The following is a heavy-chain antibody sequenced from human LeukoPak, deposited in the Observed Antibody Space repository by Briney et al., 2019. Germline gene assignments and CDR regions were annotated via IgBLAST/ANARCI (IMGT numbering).Heavy chain of an antibody. D-gene: IGHD3-3*01. Sequence: ASVKVSCKASGYTFTSYDINWVRQATGQGLEWMGWMNPNSGNTGYAQKFQGRVTMTRNTSISTAYMELSSLRSEDTAVYYCAREGGDFTIFGVVTTVDYWGQGTLVTVSS. CDR2: MNPNSGNT. CDR3: AREGGDFTIFGVVTTVDY. CDR1: GYTFTSYD. V-gene: IGHV1-8*01. J-gene: IGHJ4*02.